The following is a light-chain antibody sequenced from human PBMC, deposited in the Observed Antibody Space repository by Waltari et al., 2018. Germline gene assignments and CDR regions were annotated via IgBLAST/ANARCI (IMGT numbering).Light chain of an antibody. CDR3: SSYTGSSTLI. CDR1: RFDIGAYQS. Sequence: QSPLTQPASVSGSPGQSITISCTGTRFDIGAYQSVSWYQQHPGEAPKLIIYDVSSLPSGVSDRFSGSKSGNTASLTISGLQTEDEGDYYCSSYTGSSTLIFGGGTKVTVL. J-gene: IGLJ2*01. CDR2: DVS. V-gene: IGLV2-14*03.